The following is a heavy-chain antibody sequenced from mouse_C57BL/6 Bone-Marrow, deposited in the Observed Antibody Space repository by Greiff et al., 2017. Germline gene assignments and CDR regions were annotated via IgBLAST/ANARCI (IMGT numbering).Heavy chain of an antibody. Sequence: EVMLVESEGGLVQPGSSMKLSCTASGFTFSDYYMAWVRQVPEKGLEWVANINYDGSSTYYLDSLKSRFIISRDNAKNILYLHMSSLKSEDTATYYCARDCYYFDYWGQGNTLTVSS. CDR1: GFTFSDYY. V-gene: IGHV5-16*01. CDR3: ARDCYYFDY. CDR2: INYDGSST. J-gene: IGHJ2*01.